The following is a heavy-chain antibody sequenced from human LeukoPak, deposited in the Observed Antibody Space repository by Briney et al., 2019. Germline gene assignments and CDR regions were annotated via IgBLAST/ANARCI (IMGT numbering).Heavy chain of an antibody. CDR2: INAGNGNT. CDR1: GYTFTSYA. V-gene: IGHV1-3*01. J-gene: IGHJ4*02. D-gene: IGHD3-3*01. CDR3: ARDRTIFGIDY. Sequence: ASVKVSCKASGYTFTSYAMHWVRQAPGQRLEWMGWINAGNGNTEYSQKFQGRVTITRDTSASTAYMELSSLRSEDTAVYYCARDRTIFGIDYWGQGTLVTVSS.